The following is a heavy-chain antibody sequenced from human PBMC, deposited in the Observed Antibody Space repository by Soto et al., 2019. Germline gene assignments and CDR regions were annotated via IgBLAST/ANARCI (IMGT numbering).Heavy chain of an antibody. CDR3: ARGNWFDP. CDR2: INHSGST. J-gene: IGHJ5*02. V-gene: IGHV4-34*01. CDR1: GGSFSGYD. Sequence: QVQLQQWGAGLLKPSETLSLTCAVYGGSFSGYDWSWIRQPPGKGLEWIGEINHSGSTNYNPSLXRXVXISVDMSKNQFSQKLISVTAADTAVYYCARGNWFDPWGQGTLVTVSS.